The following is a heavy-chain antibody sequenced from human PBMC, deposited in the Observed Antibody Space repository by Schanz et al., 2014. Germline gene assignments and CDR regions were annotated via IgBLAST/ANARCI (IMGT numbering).Heavy chain of an antibody. J-gene: IGHJ3*02. CDR1: GGTFSSYT. CDR3: AFDRDDDYDI. Sequence: QVQLVQSGAEVKKPGSSVKVSCKASGGTFSSYTISWVRQAPGQGLEWMGRIYLSDGSTRYAQKFQGRVTVTRDTSTTTVYMDLSSLISEDTDGYYCAFDRDDDYDIWGQGTTVTVSS. D-gene: IGHD3-9*01. V-gene: IGHV1-69*02. CDR2: IYLSDGST.